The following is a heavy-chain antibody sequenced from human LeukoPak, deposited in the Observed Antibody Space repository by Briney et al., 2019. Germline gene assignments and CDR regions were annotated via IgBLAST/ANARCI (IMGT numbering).Heavy chain of an antibody. Sequence: GGSLRLSCAASGFTSSTHWMSWVRQAPGKGLEWVANIKQGGSEKFYVDSVKGRFTISRDNAKNSLYLQMNSLRAEDTAVYYCVRDKLGSCSSITCSDFGSWGQGTLVTVSS. CDR3: VRDKLGSCSSITCSDFGS. CDR2: IKQGGSEK. J-gene: IGHJ4*02. CDR1: GFTSSTHW. V-gene: IGHV3-7*03. D-gene: IGHD2-2*01.